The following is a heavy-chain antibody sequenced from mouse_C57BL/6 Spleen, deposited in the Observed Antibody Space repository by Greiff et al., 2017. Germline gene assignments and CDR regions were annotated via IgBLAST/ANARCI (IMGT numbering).Heavy chain of an antibody. Sequence: QVQLQQPGAELVRPGSSVKLSCKASGYTFTSYWMHWVKQRPIQGLEWIGNIDPSDSETHYNQKFKDKATLTVDKSSSTAYMQLSSLTSEDSAVYYCARLGLTGDYFDDWGQGTTLTVSS. CDR2: IDPSDSET. D-gene: IGHD4-1*01. J-gene: IGHJ2*01. CDR1: GYTFTSYW. CDR3: ARLGLTGDYFDD. V-gene: IGHV1-52*01.